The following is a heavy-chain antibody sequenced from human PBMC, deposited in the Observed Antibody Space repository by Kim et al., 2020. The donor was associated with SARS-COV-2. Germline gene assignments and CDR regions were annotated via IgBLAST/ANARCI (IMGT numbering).Heavy chain of an antibody. Sequence: SETLSLTCTVSGGSISPYYWNWIRQPPGKGLEWIGYISYSGSTNYNPSLKSRVTMSVDTSQNQFSLNLSSLTAADTAVYYCGRPPSTRNWYFDPWGRGTL. CDR1: GGSISPYY. J-gene: IGHJ2*01. D-gene: IGHD2-2*01. CDR2: ISYSGST. V-gene: IGHV4-59*13. CDR3: GRPPSTRNWYFDP.